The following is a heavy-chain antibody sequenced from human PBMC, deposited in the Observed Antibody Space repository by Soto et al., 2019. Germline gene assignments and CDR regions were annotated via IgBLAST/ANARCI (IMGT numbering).Heavy chain of an antibody. J-gene: IGHJ6*02. D-gene: IGHD6-19*01. CDR2: IGTAGDT. Sequence: GGSLRLSCAASGFTFSSYDMHWVRQATGKGLEWVSAIGTAGDTYYPGSVKGRFTISRENAKNSLYLQMNSLRAEDTAVYYCDSRRGAGTRGVNYYYYYGMDVWGQGTTVTVSS. CDR3: DSRRGAGTRGVNYYYYYGMDV. V-gene: IGHV3-13*01. CDR1: GFTFSSYD.